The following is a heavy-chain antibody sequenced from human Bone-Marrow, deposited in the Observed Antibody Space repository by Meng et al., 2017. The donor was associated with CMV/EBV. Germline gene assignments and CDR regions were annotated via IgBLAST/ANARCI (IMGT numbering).Heavy chain of an antibody. CDR3: ATVDYDFWSGYYLENYYYGMDV. J-gene: IGHJ6*02. D-gene: IGHD3-3*01. CDR2: IRYDGSNK. CDR1: GFTFSSDG. V-gene: IGHV3-30*02. Sequence: GESLKTSCAASGFTFSSDGMHWVRQAPGKGLGWVAFIRYDGSNKYYADPVKGRFTISRDNSKNTLYLQMNSLRAEDTAVYYCATVDYDFWSGYYLENYYYGMDVWGQGTTVTVSS.